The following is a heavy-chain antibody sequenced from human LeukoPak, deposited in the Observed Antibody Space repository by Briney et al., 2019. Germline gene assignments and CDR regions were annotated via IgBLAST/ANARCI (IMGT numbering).Heavy chain of an antibody. V-gene: IGHV1-8*03. D-gene: IGHD5-12*01. CDR1: GYTFTSYD. Sequence: ASVKVSCKASGYTFTSYDINWVRQATGQGREWMGWMNPNSGNTGYAQKFQGRVTITRNTSISTAYMELSSLRSEDTAVYYCARGFRLSGVATIVYYYYMDVWGKGTTVTVSS. CDR2: MNPNSGNT. J-gene: IGHJ6*03. CDR3: ARGFRLSGVATIVYYYYMDV.